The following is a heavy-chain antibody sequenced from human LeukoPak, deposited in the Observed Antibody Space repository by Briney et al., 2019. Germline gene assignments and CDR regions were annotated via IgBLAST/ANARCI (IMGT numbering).Heavy chain of an antibody. Sequence: SETLSLTCTVSGGSISSYYWNWIRQPPGKGLEWIGYIYYSGSTNYNPSLKSRVTISVDTSKNQFSLKLSSVTAADTAVYYCARQGALATNWFDPWGQGTLVTVSS. CDR2: IYYSGST. CDR1: GGSISSYY. V-gene: IGHV4-59*08. CDR3: ARQGALATNWFDP. D-gene: IGHD1-1*01. J-gene: IGHJ5*02.